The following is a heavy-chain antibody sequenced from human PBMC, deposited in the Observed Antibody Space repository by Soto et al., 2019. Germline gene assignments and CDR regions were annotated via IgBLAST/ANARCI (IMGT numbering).Heavy chain of an antibody. CDR3: ATTTAFGLYYFDY. D-gene: IGHD1-26*01. V-gene: IGHV1-69*06. CDR2: IIPIFGTA. CDR1: GGTFSSYA. Sequence: VKVSCKASGGTFSSYAISWVRQAPGQGLEWMGGIIPIFGTANYAQKFQGRVTITADKSTSTAYMELSSLRSEDTAVYYCATTTAFGLYYFDYWGQGTLVTVSS. J-gene: IGHJ4*02.